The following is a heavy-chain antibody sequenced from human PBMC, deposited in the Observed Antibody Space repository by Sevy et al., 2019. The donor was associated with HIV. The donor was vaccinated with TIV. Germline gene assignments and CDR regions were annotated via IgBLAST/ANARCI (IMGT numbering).Heavy chain of an antibody. V-gene: IGHV3-7*03. CDR2: IKQDGSEK. J-gene: IGHJ6*03. CDR1: GFTFSSYW. CDR3: AREGDGYNLGYYYYYMDV. Sequence: GGSLRLSCAASGFTFSSYWMSWVRQAPGKGLEWVANIKQDGSEKYYVDSVKGRFTISRVNAKKSLYLQMNSLRAEDTAVYYCAREGDGYNLGYYYYYMDVWGKGTTVTVS. D-gene: IGHD5-12*01.